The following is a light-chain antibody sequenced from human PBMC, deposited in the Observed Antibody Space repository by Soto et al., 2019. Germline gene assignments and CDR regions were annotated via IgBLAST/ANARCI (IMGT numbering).Light chain of an antibody. J-gene: IGLJ2*01. Sequence: QSALTQPASVSGSPGQSITISCTGTSSDVGSYNLVSWYQQHPGKAPKLMIYGGSKRPSGVSNRFSGSKSGNTASLTISGLQAEDEADYYCCSYAGSSTYVVFGGGTKLTV. CDR2: GGS. V-gene: IGLV2-23*01. CDR1: SSDVGSYNL. CDR3: CSYAGSSTYVV.